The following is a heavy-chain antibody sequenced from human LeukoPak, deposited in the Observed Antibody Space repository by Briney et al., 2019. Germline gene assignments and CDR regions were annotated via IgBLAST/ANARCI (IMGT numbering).Heavy chain of an antibody. D-gene: IGHD5-24*01. J-gene: IGHJ4*02. CDR1: GFTFSGYA. V-gene: IGHV3-23*01. Sequence: GGSLRLSRAASGFTFSGYAMTWVRQAPGKGLEWVPYISGTGVSTYHADSVKGRFTISRDKSKNTLYLQMNNLRAEDTAIYYCARNRGWQQFDCWGQGTLVTVSS. CDR2: ISGTGVST. CDR3: ARNRGWQQFDC.